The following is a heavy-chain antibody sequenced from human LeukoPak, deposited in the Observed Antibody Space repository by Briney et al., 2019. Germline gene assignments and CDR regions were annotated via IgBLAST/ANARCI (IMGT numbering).Heavy chain of an antibody. Sequence: PSETLSLTCTVSGGSISTYYWSWIRQPPGKGLEWIGYIYYSGSTNYNPSLKSRVTISVDTSKNQFSLKLTSVTAADTAVYYCARGVNSGYFDYCGQGTLVTVSS. V-gene: IGHV4-59*01. J-gene: IGHJ4*02. CDR3: ARGVNSGYFDY. CDR2: IYYSGST. D-gene: IGHD1-26*01. CDR1: GGSISTYY.